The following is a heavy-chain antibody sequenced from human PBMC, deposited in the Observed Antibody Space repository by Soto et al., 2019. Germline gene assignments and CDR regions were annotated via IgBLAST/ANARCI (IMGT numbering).Heavy chain of an antibody. CDR3: SRVWGPFCCGDWHPSKPNWFDP. CDR2: IYHSGST. Sequence: SVTLSLTCPVSGGSISSSNYNWGWIRQPPGKGLEWIGYIYHSGSTYYNPSLKSRVSKSVDRSKKQLSLKLSPVTAADKAVYKYSRVWGPFCCGDWHPSKPNWFDPRGQGTLVTVSS. D-gene: IGHD2-21*02. J-gene: IGHJ5*02. V-gene: IGHV4-30-2*01. CDR1: GGSISSSNYN.